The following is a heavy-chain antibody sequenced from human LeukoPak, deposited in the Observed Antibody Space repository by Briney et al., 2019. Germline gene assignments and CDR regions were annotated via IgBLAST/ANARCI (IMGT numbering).Heavy chain of an antibody. CDR2: INQDGSEK. Sequence: GGSLRLSCAASGFTFTTYWMSWVRQAPGKGLEWVASINQDGSEKYYVDSMKGRFIISRDNAKNSLYLHMNSLRAEDTALYYCARDSSAYYIGYFDLWGRGSLVTVSS. CDR3: ARDSSAYYIGYFDL. CDR1: GFTFTTYW. V-gene: IGHV3-7*01. J-gene: IGHJ2*01. D-gene: IGHD3-22*01.